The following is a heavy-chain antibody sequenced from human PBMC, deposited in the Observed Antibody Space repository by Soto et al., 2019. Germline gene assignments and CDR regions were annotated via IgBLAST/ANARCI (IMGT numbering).Heavy chain of an antibody. CDR2: IYDGGRT. J-gene: IGHJ4*02. D-gene: IGHD7-27*01. CDR1: GGSISTVDYW. Sequence: QVQLQESGPGLVKPSQTLSLTCTVSGGSISTVDYWWSWIRQSPDMGLEWIGHIYDGGRTYNNPSLEIRVTMSVDTSKSQPSLTLSSVSAADTAVYYCARGPSGDKVDSWGQGTLVTVSS. V-gene: IGHV4-30-4*01. CDR3: ARGPSGDKVDS.